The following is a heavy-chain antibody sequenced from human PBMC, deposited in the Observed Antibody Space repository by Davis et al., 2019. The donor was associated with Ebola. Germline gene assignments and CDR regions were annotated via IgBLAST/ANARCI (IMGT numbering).Heavy chain of an antibody. J-gene: IGHJ6*02. CDR2: ISSSSSTI. CDR3: AREYNVVVVSLDV. D-gene: IGHD2-21*01. Sequence: CPASGLTFRRYSMHWVLQAPGQGLEWVSYISSSSSTIYYADSVKGRFTISRDNAKNSLYLQMNSLRDEDTAVYYCAREYNVVVVSLDVWGQGTTVTVSS. CDR1: GLTFRRYS. V-gene: IGHV3-48*02.